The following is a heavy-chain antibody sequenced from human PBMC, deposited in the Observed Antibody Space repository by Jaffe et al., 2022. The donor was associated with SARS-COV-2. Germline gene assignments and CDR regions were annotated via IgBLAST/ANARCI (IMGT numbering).Heavy chain of an antibody. D-gene: IGHD6-6*01. CDR2: ISYDGSNK. J-gene: IGHJ6*02. Sequence: QVQLVESGGGVVQPGRSLRLSCAASGFTFSSYAMHWVRQAPGKGLEWVAVISYDGSNKYYADSVKGRFTISRDNSKNTLYLQMNSLRAEDTAVYYCARDQIEYSSSSLNYYYGMDVWGQGTTVTVSS. V-gene: IGHV3-30-3*01. CDR3: ARDQIEYSSSSLNYYYGMDV. CDR1: GFTFSSYA.